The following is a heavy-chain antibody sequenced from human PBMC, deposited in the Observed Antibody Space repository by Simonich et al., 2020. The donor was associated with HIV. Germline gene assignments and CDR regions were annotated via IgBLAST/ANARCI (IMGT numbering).Heavy chain of an antibody. D-gene: IGHD6-6*01. V-gene: IGHV3-7*01. CDR1: GFTFSSYW. CDR2: RKQNGREK. Sequence: EVQLVESGGGLVQPGGSLRLSCAASGFTFSSYWMTWVRQAQGKGLEWVANRKQNGREKFYVDSVKGRFTISRDNAKNSLYLQMNSLRAEDTAVYYCARGWDGSSSSLDDYWGQGTLVTVSS. CDR3: ARGWDGSSSSLDDY. J-gene: IGHJ4*02.